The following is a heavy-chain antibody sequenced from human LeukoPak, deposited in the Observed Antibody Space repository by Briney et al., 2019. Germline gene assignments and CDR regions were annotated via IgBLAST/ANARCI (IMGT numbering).Heavy chain of an antibody. D-gene: IGHD1-26*01. Sequence: GGSLRLSCAASGFTFSNYAMAWVRQTPEKGLEWISAIHSGGAYTYYADSVKGRFTISRDNSRNTLSPQMDNLRPEDTALYYCARNLNSGNYYYFDYWGQGTLVTVSA. CDR1: GFTFSNYA. J-gene: IGHJ4*02. V-gene: IGHV3-23*01. CDR2: IHSGGAYT. CDR3: ARNLNSGNYYYFDY.